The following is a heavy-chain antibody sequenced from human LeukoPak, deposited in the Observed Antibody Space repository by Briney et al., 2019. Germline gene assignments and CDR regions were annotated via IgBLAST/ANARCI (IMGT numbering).Heavy chain of an antibody. J-gene: IGHJ4*02. CDR1: GGXXXSYY. CDR3: ARSLGRSAPVDY. D-gene: IGHD3-16*02. Sequence: SETLSLTCTVPGGXXXSYYWSWIRQPXXXXXXWIGYIYYSGSTNYNPSLKSRVTISVDTSKNQFSLKLSSVTAADTAVYYCARSLGRSAPVDYWGQGTLVTVSS. CDR2: IYYSGST. V-gene: IGHV4-59*08.